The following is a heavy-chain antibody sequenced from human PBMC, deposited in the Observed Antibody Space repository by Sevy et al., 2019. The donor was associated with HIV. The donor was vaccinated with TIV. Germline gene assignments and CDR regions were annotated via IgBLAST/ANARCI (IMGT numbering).Heavy chain of an antibody. J-gene: IGHJ4*02. V-gene: IGHV1-69*13. CDR3: AREGHCSSTSCHFDY. CDR1: GGTFSSYA. CDR2: IIPIFGTA. D-gene: IGHD2-2*01. Sequence: ASVKVSCKASGGTFSSYAISWVRQAPGQGLEWMGGIIPIFGTANYSQKFQGRDTITADESTITAYMELSSLRSEDTAVYYCAREGHCSSTSCHFDYWGQGTLVTVSS.